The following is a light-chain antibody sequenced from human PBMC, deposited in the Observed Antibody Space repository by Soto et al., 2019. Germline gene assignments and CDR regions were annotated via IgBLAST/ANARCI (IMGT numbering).Light chain of an antibody. Sequence: EVVLTQSTGTLSLSPGERATLSCSASHTISSRYLAWYQQKPGQAPRLLMYAISSRATGIPDRFRGSGSGTDFTLTITRLQPEDPAVYHWQHYDSSSPRTFGQGTNVDFK. CDR2: AIS. V-gene: IGKV3-20*01. J-gene: IGKJ1*01. CDR3: QHYDSSSPRT. CDR1: HTISSRY.